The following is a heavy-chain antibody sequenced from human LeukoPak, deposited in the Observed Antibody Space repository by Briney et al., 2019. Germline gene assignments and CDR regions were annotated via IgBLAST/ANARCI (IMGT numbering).Heavy chain of an antibody. CDR3: ARHGGSYSLRP. D-gene: IGHD1-26*01. CDR2: IIPILGIA. CDR1: GGTFSSYA. Sequence: ASVKVSCKASGGTFSSYAISWVRQAPGQGLEWMGRIIPILGIANYAQKFQGRVTITADKSTSTAYMELSSLRSEDTAVYYCARHGGSYSLRPWGQGTLVTVSS. V-gene: IGHV1-69*04. J-gene: IGHJ5*02.